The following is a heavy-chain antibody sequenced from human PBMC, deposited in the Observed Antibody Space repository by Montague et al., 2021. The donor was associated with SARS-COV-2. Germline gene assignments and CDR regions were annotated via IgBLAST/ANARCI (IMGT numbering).Heavy chain of an antibody. V-gene: IGHV4-38-2*02. D-gene: IGHD6-19*01. CDR3: ARVISAVAGANFYFDY. Sequence: SETLSLTCTVSGGSISSGSYWGWIRRPPMKGLEWIGTSDHSGITXXSPXXXSRVTISLDTSKNQFSLNLDSVTASDTAMYCCARVISAVAGANFYFDYWGQGTLVTVSS. CDR2: SDHSGIT. CDR1: GGSISSGSY. J-gene: IGHJ4*02.